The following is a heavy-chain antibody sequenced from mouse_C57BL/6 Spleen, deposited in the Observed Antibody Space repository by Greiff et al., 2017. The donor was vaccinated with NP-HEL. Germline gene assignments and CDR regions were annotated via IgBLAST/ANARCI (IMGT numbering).Heavy chain of an antibody. CDR1: GFNIKDYY. V-gene: IGHV14-2*01. Sequence: EVQLKESGAELVKPGASVKLSCTASGFNIKDYYMPWVKQRTEQGLEWIGRIDPEDGETKYAPKFQGKATITADTSSNTAYLHLSSLTSEDTAVYYCARDYSNYDYYAMDYWGQGTSVTVSS. J-gene: IGHJ4*01. CDR2: IDPEDGET. CDR3: ARDYSNYDYYAMDY. D-gene: IGHD2-5*01.